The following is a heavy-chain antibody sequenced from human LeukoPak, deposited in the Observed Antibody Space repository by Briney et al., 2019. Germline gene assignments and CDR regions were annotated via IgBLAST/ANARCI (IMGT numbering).Heavy chain of an antibody. J-gene: IGHJ4*02. V-gene: IGHV3-53*01. CDR3: ARLRGKYSSSWYLDY. CDR2: IYSGGST. Sequence: GGSLRLSCAASGFTVSSNYMSWVRQAPGKGLEWVSVIYSGGSTYYADSVKGRFTISRDNSKNTLYLQMNSLRAEDTAVYYCARLRGKYSSSWYLDYCGEGTLVTVSS. D-gene: IGHD6-13*01. CDR1: GFTVSSNY.